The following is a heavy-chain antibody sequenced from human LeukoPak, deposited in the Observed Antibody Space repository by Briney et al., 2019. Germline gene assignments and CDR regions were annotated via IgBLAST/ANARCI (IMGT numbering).Heavy chain of an antibody. J-gene: IGHJ4*02. Sequence: SETLSLTRTVSGGSISSGSYYWSWIRQPAGKGLEWIGRIYTSGSTNYNPSLKSRVTISVDTSKNQFSLKLSSVTAADTAVYYCARGLYGDYVFDYWGQGTLVTVSS. CDR2: IYTSGST. CDR3: ARGLYGDYVFDY. CDR1: GGSISSGSYY. D-gene: IGHD4-17*01. V-gene: IGHV4-61*02.